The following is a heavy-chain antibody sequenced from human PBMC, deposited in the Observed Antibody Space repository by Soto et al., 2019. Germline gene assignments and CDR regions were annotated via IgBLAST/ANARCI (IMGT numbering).Heavy chain of an antibody. J-gene: IGHJ6*02. V-gene: IGHV1-2*04. CDR3: ARAEEVAGLPYRMDV. CDR1: GYTFTGYY. Sequence: ASVKVSCKASGYTFTGYYMHWVRQAPGQGLEWMGWINPNSGGTNYAQKFQGWVTMTRDTSISTAYMELSRLRSDDTAVYYCARAEEVAGLPYRMDVWGQGNTVTVSS. CDR2: INPNSGGT. D-gene: IGHD6-19*01.